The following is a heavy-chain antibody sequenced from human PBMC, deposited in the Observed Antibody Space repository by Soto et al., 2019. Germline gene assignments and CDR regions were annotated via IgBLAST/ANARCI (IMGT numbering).Heavy chain of an antibody. D-gene: IGHD2-15*01. Sequence: LSLTCTVSDGSISSGGYYWSWIRQHPGKGLEWIGYIYYSGSTYYNLSLKSRVTISVDTCKNQFYLKLSSVAAADTAVDYCSRDRETPGAIDAWGQGTLVTVSS. CDR1: DGSISSGGYY. CDR2: IYYSGST. J-gene: IGHJ5*02. CDR3: SRDRETPGAIDA. V-gene: IGHV4-31*03.